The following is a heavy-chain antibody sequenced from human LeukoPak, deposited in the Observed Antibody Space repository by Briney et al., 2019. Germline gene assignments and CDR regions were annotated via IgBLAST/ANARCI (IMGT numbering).Heavy chain of an antibody. CDR3: ARDRGYCSGGSCYRDLDY. J-gene: IGHJ4*02. CDR2: IYYSGST. V-gene: IGHV4-31*03. Sequence: SETLSLTCTVSGGSISSGDYYWNWIRQHPGKGLEWIGYIYYSGSTYCNPSLKSRVTISVDTSKNQFSLKLSSVTAADTAVYYCARDRGYCSGGSCYRDLDYWGQGTLVTASS. D-gene: IGHD2-15*01. CDR1: GGSISSGDYY.